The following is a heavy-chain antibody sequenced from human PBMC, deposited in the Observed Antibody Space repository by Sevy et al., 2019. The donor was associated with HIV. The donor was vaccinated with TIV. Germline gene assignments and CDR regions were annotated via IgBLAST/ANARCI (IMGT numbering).Heavy chain of an antibody. CDR1: GASVTTYY. D-gene: IGHD2-21*01. V-gene: IGHV4-59*02. CDR2: THYSDET. CDR3: ARGRHIVVS. J-gene: IGHJ5*02. Sequence: SETLSLTCTVSGASVTTYYWTWIRQSPGKGLEWIGHTHYSDETNYNPSLESRVTISMDTSKNQFSLRLTSVSPTDTAIYYCARGRHIVVSWDQGALVTVSS.